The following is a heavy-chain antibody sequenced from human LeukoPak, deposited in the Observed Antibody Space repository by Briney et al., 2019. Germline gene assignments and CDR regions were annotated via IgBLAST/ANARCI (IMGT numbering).Heavy chain of an antibody. CDR2: ISSSSSYI. CDR1: GFTFSSYA. V-gene: IGHV3-21*01. J-gene: IGHJ4*02. CDR3: ARDRISQWLTPLGY. D-gene: IGHD6-19*01. Sequence: PGGSLRLSCAASGFTFSSYAMSWVRQAPGKGLEWVSSISSSSSYIYYADSVKGRFTISRDNAKNSLYLQMNSLRAEDTAVYYCARDRISQWLTPLGYWGQGTLVTVSS.